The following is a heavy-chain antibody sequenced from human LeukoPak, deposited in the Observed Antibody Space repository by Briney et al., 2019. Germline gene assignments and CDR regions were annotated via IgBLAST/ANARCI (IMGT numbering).Heavy chain of an antibody. J-gene: IGHJ4*02. CDR3: ATYPGYCSGGSCYFDY. D-gene: IGHD2-15*01. V-gene: IGHV1-69*04. CDR2: IIPIFGIA. Sequence: SVKVSCKASGGTFSSYAISWVRQAPGQGLEWMGRIIPIFGIANYAQKFQDRVTITADKSTSTAYMELSSLRSEDTAVYYCATYPGYCSGGSCYFDYWGQGTLVTVSS. CDR1: GGTFSSYA.